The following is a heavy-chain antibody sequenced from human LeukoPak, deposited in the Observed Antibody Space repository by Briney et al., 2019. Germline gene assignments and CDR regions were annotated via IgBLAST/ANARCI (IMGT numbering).Heavy chain of an antibody. CDR2: IYTSGST. CDR3: ARTPGGGSYLPFDY. V-gene: IGHV4-4*07. CDR1: GGSISSFY. Sequence: KSSETLSLTCTVSGGSISSFYWSWIRQPAGKGLEWIGRIYTSGSTNYNPSLKSRVTMSVDTSKNQFSLKRSSVTAADTAVYYCARTPGGGSYLPFDYWGQGTLVTVSS. J-gene: IGHJ4*02. D-gene: IGHD1-26*01.